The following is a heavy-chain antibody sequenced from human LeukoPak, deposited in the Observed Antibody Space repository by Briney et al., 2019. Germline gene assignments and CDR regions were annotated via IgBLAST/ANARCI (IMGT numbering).Heavy chain of an antibody. D-gene: IGHD3-22*01. CDR2: IKQDGSEK. V-gene: IGHV3-7*01. Sequence: GGSLRLSCAASGFTFSSYWMSWVRQAPGKGLEWVANIKQDGSEKYYVDSVKGRFTISRDNAKNSLYLQMNSLRAEDTAVYYCARGETTMIVVANNCFPDYWGQGTLVTVSS. J-gene: IGHJ4*02. CDR3: ARGETTMIVVANNCFPDY. CDR1: GFTFSSYW.